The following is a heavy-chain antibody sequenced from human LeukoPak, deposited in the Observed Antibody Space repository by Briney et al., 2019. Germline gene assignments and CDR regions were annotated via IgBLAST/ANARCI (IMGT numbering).Heavy chain of an antibody. J-gene: IGHJ6*03. CDR1: GGTFSSYT. V-gene: IGHV1-69*02. CDR3: ASRTAKGVPGAPPHYHYLDV. D-gene: IGHD2-21*02. Sequence: GSAVKVSCKASGGTFSSYTISWVRQAPGQGLEWMGRIIPILGIANYAQKFQGRVTITADKSTSTAYMELSSLRSEDTAVYYCASRTAKGVPGAPPHYHYLDVLGKRDTVTVSS. CDR2: IIPILGIA.